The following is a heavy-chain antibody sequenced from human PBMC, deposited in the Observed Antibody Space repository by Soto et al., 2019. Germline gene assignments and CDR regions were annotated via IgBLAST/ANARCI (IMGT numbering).Heavy chain of an antibody. CDR2: IWFDGSNK. CDR1: GFTFSSYG. Sequence: GGALRLSCAASGFTFSSYGMHWVRQAPGKGLEWVAGIWFDGSNKYYADSVKGRFTISRDNSKNTLYLQMNSLRAEDTAVFYCARGVRMGIVVVLTDAFDIWGQGTMVTVSS. CDR3: ARGVRMGIVVVLTDAFDI. D-gene: IGHD3-22*01. V-gene: IGHV3-33*01. J-gene: IGHJ3*02.